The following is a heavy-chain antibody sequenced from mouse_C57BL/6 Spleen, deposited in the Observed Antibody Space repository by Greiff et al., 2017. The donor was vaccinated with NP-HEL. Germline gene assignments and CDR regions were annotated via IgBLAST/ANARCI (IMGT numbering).Heavy chain of an antibody. D-gene: IGHD2-10*02. J-gene: IGHJ4*01. Sequence: QVQLQQSGAELVKPGASVKMSCKASGYTFTTYPIEWMKQNHGKSLEWIGNFHPYNDDTKYNEKLQGKATLTVEKASSTGYMEVSRLTSDDSAVYYGARGYDSYAMDYWGQGTSVTVSS. CDR2: FHPYNDDT. CDR1: GYTFTTYP. CDR3: ARGYDSYAMDY. V-gene: IGHV1-47*01.